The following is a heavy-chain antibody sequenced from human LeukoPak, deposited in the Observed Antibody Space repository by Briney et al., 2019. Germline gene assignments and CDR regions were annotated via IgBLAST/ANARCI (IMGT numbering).Heavy chain of an antibody. D-gene: IGHD2-2*01. CDR1: GFTFSSYG. CDR3: AKDKYPWKSTSISDFDY. CDR2: IRYDGSNK. Sequence: GGSLRLSCAASGFTFSSYGMHWVRQAPGKGLEWVAFIRYDGSNKYYADSVKGRFTISRDNSKNTLYLQMNSLRAEDTAVYFCAKDKYPWKSTSISDFDYWGQGTLVTVSS. V-gene: IGHV3-30*02. J-gene: IGHJ4*02.